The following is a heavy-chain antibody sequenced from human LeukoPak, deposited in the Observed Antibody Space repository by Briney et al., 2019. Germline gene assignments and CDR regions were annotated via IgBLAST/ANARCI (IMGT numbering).Heavy chain of an antibody. Sequence: GGSLRLSCAASGFTVSSTYMSWVRQAPGKGLEWVSVIYSGGSTYYADSVKGGFTISRDNSKNTLYLQMNSLRAEDTAVYYCARDRLYSSSAEDYWGQGTLVTVSS. CDR1: GFTVSSTY. D-gene: IGHD6-6*01. J-gene: IGHJ4*02. V-gene: IGHV3-53*01. CDR3: ARDRLYSSSAEDY. CDR2: IYSGGST.